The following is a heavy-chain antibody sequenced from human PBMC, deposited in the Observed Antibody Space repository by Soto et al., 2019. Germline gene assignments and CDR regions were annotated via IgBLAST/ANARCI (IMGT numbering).Heavy chain of an antibody. CDR1: GFSLSTSGVG. CDR2: IYWADDK. V-gene: IGHV2-5*02. CDR3: AHSYRLVYYDFGSGYYPEVPGYLDY. Sequence: QITLKESGPTLVNPTQTLTLTCTFSGFSLSTSGVGVGWIRQPPGKALEWLELIYWADDKRYSPSLKSRLTITKDTSKNQVVLTMTNMDPVDTATYDFAHSYRLVYYDFGSGYYPEVPGYLDYWGQGTLVTVSS. J-gene: IGHJ4*02. D-gene: IGHD3-3*01.